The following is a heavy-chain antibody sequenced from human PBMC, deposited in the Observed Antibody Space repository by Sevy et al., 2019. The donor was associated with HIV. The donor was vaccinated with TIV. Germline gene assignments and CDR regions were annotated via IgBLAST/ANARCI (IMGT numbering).Heavy chain of an antibody. CDR3: ARGGYYDFCSGYLGNWFDP. V-gene: IGHV1-2*02. Sequence: ASVKVSCKASGYTFTGYYMHWVRQAPGQGLEWMGWINPNSGGTNYAQKFQGRVTMTRDTSISTAYMELSRLRSDDTAVYYCARGGYYDFCSGYLGNWFDPWGQGTLVTVSS. CDR2: INPNSGGT. J-gene: IGHJ5*02. D-gene: IGHD3-3*01. CDR1: GYTFTGYY.